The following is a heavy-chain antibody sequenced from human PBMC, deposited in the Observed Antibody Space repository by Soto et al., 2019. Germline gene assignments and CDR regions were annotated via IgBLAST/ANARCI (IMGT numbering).Heavy chain of an antibody. CDR2: ISGDGTTT. V-gene: IGHV3-74*01. CDR1: GVIFTNYL. CDR3: GRGSVPRGRTX. Sequence: LRLCCAAYGVIFTNYLMHWVRQAPGERPVCVARISGDGTTTTYVDSAKGRFTISKDKAKNTVYLQMNGLRTEDTAVYYCGRGSVPRGRTXWGQGIRVTVSX. J-gene: IGHJ1*01. D-gene: IGHD3-16*01.